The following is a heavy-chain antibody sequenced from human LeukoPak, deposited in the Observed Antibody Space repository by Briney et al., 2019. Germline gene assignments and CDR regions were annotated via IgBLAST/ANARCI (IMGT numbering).Heavy chain of an antibody. J-gene: IGHJ4*02. V-gene: IGHV3-11*01. CDR3: ARRRDFIDN. D-gene: IGHD3/OR15-3a*01. CDR1: GFTLSDYY. Sequence: GGSLRLSCAASGFTLSDYYMSWIRQAPGKGLEWVSYSSSSGSTIYYADSVKGRFAISRDNAKNSLYLQINSLRAEDTAVYCCARRRDFIDNWGQGTLVTASS. CDR2: SSSSGSTI.